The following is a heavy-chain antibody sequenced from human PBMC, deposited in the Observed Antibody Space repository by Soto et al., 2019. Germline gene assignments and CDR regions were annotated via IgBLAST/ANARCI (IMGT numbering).Heavy chain of an antibody. CDR2: IYYSGTT. CDR1: SASISSSRYT. CDR3: ARLHGYCISSSCHGHYAMDV. J-gene: IGHJ6*02. Sequence: QLQLQESGPGLVKPSETLSLTCTVSSASISSSRYTWGWIRQPPGKGLEWIGSIYYSGTTYYNPSLNSRVTVSVDTSKNKFSLKVTSVTAADTAVYYCARLHGYCISSSCHGHYAMDVWGQGTTVTVSS. V-gene: IGHV4-39*01. D-gene: IGHD2-2*01.